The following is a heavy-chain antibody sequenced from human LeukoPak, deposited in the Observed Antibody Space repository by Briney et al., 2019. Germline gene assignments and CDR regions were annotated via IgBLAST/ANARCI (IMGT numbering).Heavy chain of an antibody. CDR3: ARHVEIAVAGPIDY. CDR2: IYTSGST. J-gene: IGHJ4*02. CDR1: GGSISSYY. D-gene: IGHD6-19*01. Sequence: SETLSLTCTVSGGSISSYYWSWIRQPAGKGLEWIGRIYTSGSTNYNPSLKSRVTMSVDTPKNQFSLKLSSVTAADTAVYYCARHVEIAVAGPIDYWGQGTLVTVSS. V-gene: IGHV4-4*07.